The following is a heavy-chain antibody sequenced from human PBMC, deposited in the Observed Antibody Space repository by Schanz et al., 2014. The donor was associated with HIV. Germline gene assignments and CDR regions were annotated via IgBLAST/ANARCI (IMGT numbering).Heavy chain of an antibody. CDR2: ISYDGSNK. D-gene: IGHD4-17*01. J-gene: IGHJ3*02. CDR1: GFTFSTYG. Sequence: QVQLVESGGGVVQPGRSLRLSCAASGFTFSTYGMHWVRQAPGKGLEWVAFISYDGSNKYYADSVKGRFTISRDNSKNTLYLQMNSLRAEDTAVYYCAKEATVVTLAFDIRGQGTMVTVSS. V-gene: IGHV3-30*18. CDR3: AKEATVVTLAFDI.